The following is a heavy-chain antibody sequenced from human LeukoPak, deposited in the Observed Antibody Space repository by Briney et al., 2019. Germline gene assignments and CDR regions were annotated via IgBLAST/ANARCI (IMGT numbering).Heavy chain of an antibody. CDR3: ARDLMGIAYRGAFYY. CDR1: GFTFSNYW. V-gene: IGHV3-74*01. CDR2: INGDGSVT. J-gene: IGHJ4*02. D-gene: IGHD6-13*01. Sequence: GGSLRLSCTASGFTFSNYWMHWVRQAPGMGLVWVSRINGDGSVTTYADSVKGRFTISRDNAKNSLYLQMNSLRAVDTAVYYCARDLMGIAYRGAFYYWGQGTLVTVSS.